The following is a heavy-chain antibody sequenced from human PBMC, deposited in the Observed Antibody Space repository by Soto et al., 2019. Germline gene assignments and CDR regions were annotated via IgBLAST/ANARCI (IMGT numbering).Heavy chain of an antibody. D-gene: IGHD3-3*01. CDR2: IIPIFGTT. CDR1: ADSFSSYG. Sequence: QGQLVQSGAEVKEPGSAVKVSCKAPADSFSSYGISWVRQAPGQGLEWMGGIIPIFGTTNYAEKFQGRVTITADESTNTAYMELSSLRSEDTALYYCARVFPDGWVEPGVVRGYLDTWGRGTLVTVSS. V-gene: IGHV1-69*01. J-gene: IGHJ4*02. CDR3: ARVFPDGWVEPGVVRGYLDT.